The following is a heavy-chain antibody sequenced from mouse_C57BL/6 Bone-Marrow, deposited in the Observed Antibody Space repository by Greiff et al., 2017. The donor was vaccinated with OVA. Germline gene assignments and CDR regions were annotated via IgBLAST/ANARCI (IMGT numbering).Heavy chain of an antibody. J-gene: IGHJ3*01. V-gene: IGHV5-4*01. Sequence: VQLKESGGGLVKPGGSLKLSCAASGFTFSSYAMSWVRQTPEKRLEWVATISDGGSYTYYPDNVKGRFTISRANAKNNLYLQMSHLKSEDTAMYYCARDEDYYGSGAYWGQGTLVTVSA. D-gene: IGHD1-1*01. CDR2: ISDGGSYT. CDR3: ARDEDYYGSGAY. CDR1: GFTFSSYA.